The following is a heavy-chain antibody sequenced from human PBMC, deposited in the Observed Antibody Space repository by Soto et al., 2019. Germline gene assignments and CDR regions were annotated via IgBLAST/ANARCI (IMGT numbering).Heavy chain of an antibody. D-gene: IGHD6-13*01. CDR1: GGSISSSSYY. CDR2: IYYSGST. V-gene: IGHV4-39*01. Sequence: QLQLQESGPGLVKPSETLSLTCTVSGGSISSSSYYWGWIRQPPGKGLEWIGSIYYSGSTYYNPSLKSRVTISVDTSKNQFSLKLSSVTAADTAVYYCARLRGIAPYYYYYGMDVWGQGTTVTVSS. CDR3: ARLRGIAPYYYYYGMDV. J-gene: IGHJ6*02.